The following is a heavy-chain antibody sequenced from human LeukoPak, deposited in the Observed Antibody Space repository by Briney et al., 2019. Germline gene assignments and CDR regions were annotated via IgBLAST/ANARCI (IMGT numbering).Heavy chain of an antibody. D-gene: IGHD2-15*01. CDR1: GYSIAHGFF. J-gene: IGHJ2*01. CDR2: PYHSGTT. Sequence: SETLSLTCTVSGYSIAHGFFWAWIRQPPGGGLEWIGSPYHSGTTYYNTSLKSRISTSVDTSKNQFSLKLRLVTAADTAVYYCARVEVPRGINDWYFDLWGRGTLVTVSS. CDR3: ARVEVPRGINDWYFDL. V-gene: IGHV4-38-2*02.